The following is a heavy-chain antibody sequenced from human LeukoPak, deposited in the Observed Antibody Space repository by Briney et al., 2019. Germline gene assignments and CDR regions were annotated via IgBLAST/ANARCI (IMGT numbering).Heavy chain of an antibody. J-gene: IGHJ6*02. V-gene: IGHV3-7*01. CDR3: ATYTHWVAGDV. CDR1: GFTFSDSW. CDR2: MNQDGSEK. D-gene: IGHD3-16*01. Sequence: GGSLRLSCAASGFTFSDSWMSWVRQAPGKGLEWVANMNQDGSEKDYVDSVKGRFTVSRDNARNSLYLQMGSLRAEDTAVYYCATYTHWVAGDVWGQGTTVTVSS.